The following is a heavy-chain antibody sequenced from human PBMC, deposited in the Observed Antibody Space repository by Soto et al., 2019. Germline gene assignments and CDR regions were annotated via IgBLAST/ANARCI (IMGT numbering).Heavy chain of an antibody. V-gene: IGHV3-23*01. D-gene: IGHD2-15*01. CDR2: ISGSGGST. CDR1: GFTFSSYA. J-gene: IGHJ6*03. Sequence: GGSLRLSCAASGFTFSSYAMSWVRQAPGKGLEWVSAISGSGGSTYYADSVKGRFTISRDNSKNTLYLQMNSLRAEDTAVYYCAKGPNCSGGSCYGYYYYYMDVWGKGTTVTVSS. CDR3: AKGPNCSGGSCYGYYYYYMDV.